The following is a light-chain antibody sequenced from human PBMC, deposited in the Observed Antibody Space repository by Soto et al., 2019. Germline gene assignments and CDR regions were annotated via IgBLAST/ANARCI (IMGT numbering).Light chain of an antibody. CDR3: QKYAASPRT. CDR2: GAS. CDR1: QSVSNNY. J-gene: IGKJ1*01. Sequence: EVVLTQSPGTLSLSPRERATLSCRASQSVSNNYLAWYQHKPGQAPRLLIYGASNRAPGIPDRFSGSGSGPDFTLTIRRLEPEDFAVYYCQKYAASPRTFGQGTLVEVK. V-gene: IGKV3-20*01.